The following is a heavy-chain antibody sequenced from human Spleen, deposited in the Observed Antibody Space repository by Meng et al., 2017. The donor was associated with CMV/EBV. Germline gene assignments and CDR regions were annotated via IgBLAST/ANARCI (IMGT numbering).Heavy chain of an antibody. D-gene: IGHD1-26*01. J-gene: IGHJ4*02. CDR3: ATSEGATLDY. V-gene: IGHV3-23*03. Sequence: LSCAASGFTFSSYAMGLVRQAPGKGLEWVSVIYSGGSSTYYAGSVEGRFTISRANSKNTLYLQMNSLRAEDTAVYYWATSEGATLDYWGQGTLVTVSS. CDR1: GFTFSSYA. CDR2: IYSGGSST.